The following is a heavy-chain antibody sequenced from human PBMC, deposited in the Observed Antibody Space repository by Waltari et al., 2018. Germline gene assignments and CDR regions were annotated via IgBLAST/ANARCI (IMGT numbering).Heavy chain of an antibody. V-gene: IGHV3-23*01. J-gene: IGHJ6*02. CDR2: ISGSGGST. CDR1: GFTFSSYA. D-gene: IGHD2-15*01. Sequence: EVQLLESGGGLVQPGGSLRLSCAASGFTFSSYAMRWVRQAPGQGLEWFSAISGSGGSTYYADSVKGRFTISRDNSKNTLYLQMNSLRAEDTAVYYCAKAHCSGGSCYSGALYYYYYGMDVWGQGTTVTVSS. CDR3: AKAHCSGGSCYSGALYYYYYGMDV.